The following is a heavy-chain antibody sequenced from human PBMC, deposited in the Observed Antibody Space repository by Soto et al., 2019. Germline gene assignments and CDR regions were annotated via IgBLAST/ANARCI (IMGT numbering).Heavy chain of an antibody. D-gene: IGHD1-1*01. Sequence: LXLSCDVSAFTFSAYWMHWVRQVPGKGLIWVSRISDDGSTTTYADSVKGRFTISRDNAKNTLYLQMNSLRADDTGLYYCTRGPRVSSTGTGAHWGQGTLVTVSS. CDR1: AFTFSAYW. V-gene: IGHV3-74*01. CDR2: ISDDGSTT. CDR3: TRGPRVSSTGTGAH. J-gene: IGHJ4*02.